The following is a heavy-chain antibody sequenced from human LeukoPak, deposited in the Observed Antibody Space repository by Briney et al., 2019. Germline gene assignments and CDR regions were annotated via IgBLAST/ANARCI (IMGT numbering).Heavy chain of an antibody. V-gene: IGHV4-31*03. CDR3: ARGGGSSGWTWFDP. CDR2: IYYSGST. D-gene: IGHD6-19*01. J-gene: IGHJ5*02. Sequence: SETLSLTCTVSGGSISSGGYYWSWIRQHPGKGLEWIGYIYYSGSTYYNPSLKSRVTISVDTSKNQFSLKLSSVTAADTAVYYCARGGGSSGWTWFDPWGQGTLVTVSS. CDR1: GGSISSGGYY.